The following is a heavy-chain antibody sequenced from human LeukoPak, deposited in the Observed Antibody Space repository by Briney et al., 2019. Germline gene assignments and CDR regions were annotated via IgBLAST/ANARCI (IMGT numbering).Heavy chain of an antibody. CDR3: ARDLYGGNSHFDY. Sequence: PETLSLTCAVYGGSFSGYYWSWIRQPPGKGLEWIGEINHSGSTNYNPSLKSRVTISVDTSKNQFSLKLSSVTAADTAVYYCARDLYGGNSHFDYWGQGTLVTVSS. CDR2: INHSGST. J-gene: IGHJ4*02. V-gene: IGHV4-34*01. D-gene: IGHD4-23*01. CDR1: GGSFSGYY.